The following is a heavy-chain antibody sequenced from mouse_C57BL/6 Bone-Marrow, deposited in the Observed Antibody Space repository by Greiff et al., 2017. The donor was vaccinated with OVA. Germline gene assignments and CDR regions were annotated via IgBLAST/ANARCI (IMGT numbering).Heavy chain of an antibody. Sequence: QVQLQQPGAELVKPGASVKLSCKASGYTFTSYWMQWVKQRPGQGLEWIGEIDPSDSYTNYNQKFKGKATLTVDTSSSTAYMQLSSLTSEDSAVYYCARLWDYAMDYWGQGTSVTVSS. CDR1: GYTFTSYW. D-gene: IGHD4-1*01. CDR3: ARLWDYAMDY. J-gene: IGHJ4*01. CDR2: IDPSDSYT. V-gene: IGHV1-50*01.